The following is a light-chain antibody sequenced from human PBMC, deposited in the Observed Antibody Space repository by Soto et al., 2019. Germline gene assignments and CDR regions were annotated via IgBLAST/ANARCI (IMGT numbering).Light chain of an antibody. V-gene: IGKV1-17*03. Sequence: DIQMTQSPSAMSAFVGDRVTITCRASQGISNYLVWFQQTRGKVPKRXIYDASSLQTGVPSRFRGSGAGTECTRPISSLQPEDVETDYCLQDNSYTLTFCGGTKVDI. CDR3: LQDNSYTLT. J-gene: IGKJ4*01. CDR2: DAS. CDR1: QGISNY.